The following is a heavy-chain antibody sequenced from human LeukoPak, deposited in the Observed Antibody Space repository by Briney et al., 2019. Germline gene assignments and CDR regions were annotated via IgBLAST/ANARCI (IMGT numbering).Heavy chain of an antibody. J-gene: IGHJ4*02. Sequence: PGGSLRLSCAASGFTFSSYAMSWVRQAPGKGLEWVSAISGSGGSTYYADSVKGRFTISRDNSKNMLTLQMSSLRTDDTAVYYCAKHLYSDTWSPSPLGDDWGQGTLVTVSS. D-gene: IGHD6-13*01. CDR2: ISGSGGST. CDR3: AKHLYSDTWSPSPLGDD. V-gene: IGHV3-23*01. CDR1: GFTFSSYA.